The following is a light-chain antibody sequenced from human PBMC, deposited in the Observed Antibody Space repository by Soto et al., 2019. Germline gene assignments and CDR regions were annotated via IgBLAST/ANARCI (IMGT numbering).Light chain of an antibody. CDR2: GAS. Sequence: EIVMTQSPATLSVSPGERATLSCRASQSVSSNLAWYQQKPGQAPRLLIYGASTRATGIPARFSGSGSGTEFPLPLRRPQSEDFAVFYLPQYNYRPFIFPFGPGDKLEIK. J-gene: IGKJ2*01. V-gene: IGKV3-15*01. CDR1: QSVSSN. CDR3: PQYNYRPFIFP.